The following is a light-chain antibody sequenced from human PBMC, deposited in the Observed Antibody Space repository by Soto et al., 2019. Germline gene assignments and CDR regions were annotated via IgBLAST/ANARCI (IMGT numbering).Light chain of an antibody. CDR2: GTS. CDR1: QNVRSD. V-gene: IGKV3-15*01. Sequence: VVLTQSRATLSLSAGYSSTLSFRASQNVRSDYFAWYQQKPGQAPRLLIYGTSTRATGIPARFSGSGSGTEFTLSISSLQSEDFAVYYCQQSDNWPPTFGQGTKVDI. CDR3: QQSDNWPPT. J-gene: IGKJ1*01.